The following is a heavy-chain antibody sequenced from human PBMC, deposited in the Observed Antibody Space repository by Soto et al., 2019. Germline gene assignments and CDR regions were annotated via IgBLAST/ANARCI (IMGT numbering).Heavy chain of an antibody. CDR3: ARRRASDYGGNHHPYYFDR. CDR2: ISYSGRT. D-gene: IGHD4-17*01. V-gene: IGHV4-39*01. Sequence: SETLSITCTVSGASIITDNYFWVWIRQSPRRGLELIGSISYSGRTYDNPSLQSRVTISIDASKNQFSLKLTSVTAADTAVYYCARRRASDYGGNHHPYYFDRWGQGALVTVSS. J-gene: IGHJ4*01. CDR1: GASIITDNYF.